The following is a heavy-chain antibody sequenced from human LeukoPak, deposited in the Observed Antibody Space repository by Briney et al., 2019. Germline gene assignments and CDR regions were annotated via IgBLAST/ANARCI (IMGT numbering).Heavy chain of an antibody. Sequence: ASVKVSCKASGYTFTSCGISWVRHAPGQGLEWMGWISAYNGNTNYAQNSQGRVTMTPDTSTSTAYMELRSLRSDDTAVYFCARVTKDPVETYYDFWSGYYVTPRNNWFDLWGQGTLVTVSS. CDR1: GYTFTSCG. V-gene: IGHV1-18*01. CDR3: ARVTKDPVETYYDFWSGYYVTPRNNWFDL. J-gene: IGHJ5*02. D-gene: IGHD3-3*01. CDR2: ISAYNGNT.